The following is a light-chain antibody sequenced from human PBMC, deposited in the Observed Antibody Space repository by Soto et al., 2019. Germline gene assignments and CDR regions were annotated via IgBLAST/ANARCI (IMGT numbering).Light chain of an antibody. CDR1: SFDVVGYNY. V-gene: IGLV2-14*01. Sequence: QSVLTQAASGSGSPGEAISISCPGTSFDVVGYNYVSWYQQHPGKAPKLMIYDVSNRPSGVSNRFSGPKSGNTASLTISGLQAEDEADYYCSSYTSSSQGVFGTGTKVTGL. J-gene: IGLJ1*01. CDR2: DVS. CDR3: SSYTSSSQGV.